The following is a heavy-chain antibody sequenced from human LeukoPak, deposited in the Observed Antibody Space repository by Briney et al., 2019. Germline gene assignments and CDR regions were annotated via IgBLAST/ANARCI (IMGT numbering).Heavy chain of an antibody. CDR3: AKVRHIGVAGTHFDS. Sequence: PGGSLRLSCAASEFTFSSYGMSWVRQAPGKGLEWVSGISGSGGSTYYADSVKGRFTISRDNSKSTLYLQMNSLRAEDTAAYYCAKVRHIGVAGTHFDSWGQGTLVTVSS. J-gene: IGHJ4*02. V-gene: IGHV3-23*01. CDR1: EFTFSSYG. CDR2: ISGSGGST. D-gene: IGHD6-19*01.